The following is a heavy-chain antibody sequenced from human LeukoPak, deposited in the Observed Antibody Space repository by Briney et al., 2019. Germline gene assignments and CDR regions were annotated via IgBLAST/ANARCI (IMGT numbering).Heavy chain of an antibody. J-gene: IGHJ4*02. CDR1: AFIFSDSA. CDR3: TSPAHDFDFWSGYYSY. CDR2: IRSKANSYAT. Sequence: GGSLRLSCAASAFIFSDSAVHWVRQASGKGLEWTGQIRSKANSYATAYAASVKGRFSISRDDSKNTAYLQMNSLKSEDTAVYYCTSPAHDFDFWSGYYSYWGQGTLVTVSS. V-gene: IGHV3-73*01. D-gene: IGHD3-3*01.